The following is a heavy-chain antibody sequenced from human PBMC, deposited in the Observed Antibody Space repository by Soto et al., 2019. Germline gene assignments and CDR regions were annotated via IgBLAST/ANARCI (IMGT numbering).Heavy chain of an antibody. CDR2: IFHDGTA. CDR1: GVSISSGNW. J-gene: IGHJ4*02. CDR3: ARLVYDTRLNYMYFGF. Sequence: SETLSLTCAVSGVSISSGNWWTWVRQTPQRGLEYIGEIFHDGTANYYPSFERRVAISVDTSKNQSSLKLTSVTAADTAIYFCARLVYDTRLNYMYFGFWGQGALVTVSS. D-gene: IGHD3-10*01. V-gene: IGHV4-4*02.